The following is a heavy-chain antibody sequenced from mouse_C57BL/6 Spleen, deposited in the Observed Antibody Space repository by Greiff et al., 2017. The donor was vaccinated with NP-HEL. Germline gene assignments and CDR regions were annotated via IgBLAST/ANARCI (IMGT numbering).Heavy chain of an antibody. CDR3: ARIDYGISQSYWYFDV. CDR2: IWWDEVK. J-gene: IGHJ1*03. Sequence: QVTLKASGPGILQPSQTLRLTCSFSGFSLRTFGLGLGWIRQPPGRSLEWLAHIWWDEVKYENPALKIRLTISKYTSKNQVFLKIANVDTADTATYYCARIDYGISQSYWYFDVWGTGTTVTVSS. CDR1: GFSLRTFGLG. D-gene: IGHD1-1*01. V-gene: IGHV8-8*01.